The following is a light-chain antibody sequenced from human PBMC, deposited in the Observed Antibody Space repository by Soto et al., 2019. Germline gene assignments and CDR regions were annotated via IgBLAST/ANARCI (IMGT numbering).Light chain of an antibody. CDR3: QQRSNWPPST. J-gene: IGKJ5*01. Sequence: EIVMTQSPATLSLSPGESSTLSCRASQSVSSYLAWYQQKPGQAPRLLIYDASNRATGIPARFSGSGSGTDFTLTIRSLEPEDFAVYYCQQRSNWPPSTFGQGTRLEIK. CDR1: QSVSSY. V-gene: IGKV3-11*01. CDR2: DAS.